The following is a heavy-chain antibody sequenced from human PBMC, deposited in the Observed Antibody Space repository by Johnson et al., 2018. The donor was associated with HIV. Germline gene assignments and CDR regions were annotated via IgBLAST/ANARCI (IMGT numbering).Heavy chain of an antibody. J-gene: IGHJ3*02. CDR1: GFTVSSNY. CDR2: IYSGGST. Sequence: VQLVESGGGLAQPWGSLRLSCAASGFTVSSNYMSWVRQAPGKGLEWVSVIYSGGSTYYADSVKGRFTISRDNSKNTLYLQMNSLRAEDTAVYYCAKGIAAAASGAFDIWGQGTMVTVSS. D-gene: IGHD6-13*01. V-gene: IGHV3-66*01. CDR3: AKGIAAAASGAFDI.